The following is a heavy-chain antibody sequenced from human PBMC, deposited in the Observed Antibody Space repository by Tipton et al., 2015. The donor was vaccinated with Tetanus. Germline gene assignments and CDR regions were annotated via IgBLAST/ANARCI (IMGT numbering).Heavy chain of an antibody. CDR2: IYSGGNT. CDR1: GFTFSDYA. J-gene: IGHJ4*02. CDR3: NGGSTRAYFDY. Sequence: SLRLSCTASGFTFSDYAMNWVRQAPGKGLEWVSLIYSGGNTYYADSVKGRFTISRDNSKNTLYLQMNSLRAEDAAVYYCNGGSTRAYFDYWGLGTLVTVSS. V-gene: IGHV3-53*01. D-gene: IGHD2-2*01.